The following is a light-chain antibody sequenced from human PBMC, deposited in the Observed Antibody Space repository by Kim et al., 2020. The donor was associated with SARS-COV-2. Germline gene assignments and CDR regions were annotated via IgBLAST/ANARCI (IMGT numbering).Light chain of an antibody. CDR3: QHYVNWPLT. CDR1: RSVSSH. CDR2: GAS. Sequence: EIVMTQSPATLSVSPGERATLSCRASRSVSSHLAWYQQKPGQGPRLLIYGASTRATGVPDRFSGSGSGTDFTLTISSLHSEDFAVCYCQHYVNWPLTFGGGTKVDIK. V-gene: IGKV3-15*01. J-gene: IGKJ4*01.